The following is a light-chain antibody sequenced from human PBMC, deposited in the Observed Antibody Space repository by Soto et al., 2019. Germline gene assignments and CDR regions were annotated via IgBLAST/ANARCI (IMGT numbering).Light chain of an antibody. V-gene: IGKV1-5*01. Sequence: DIQMTQSPSTLSASVGDRVTITCRASQSISGWLAWYQQTPGKAPKLLIYDASRLESGVPSRFSGSGSGTEFALTISSLQPDDFATYYCQQYSSYPYTFCQGTKLEIK. J-gene: IGKJ2*01. CDR1: QSISGW. CDR2: DAS. CDR3: QQYSSYPYT.